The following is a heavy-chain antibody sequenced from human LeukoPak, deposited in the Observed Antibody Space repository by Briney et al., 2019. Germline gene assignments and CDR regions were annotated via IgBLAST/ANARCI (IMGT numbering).Heavy chain of an antibody. CDR3: AKDSPRTKNPGTVSGP. CDR2: ISGSGGST. V-gene: IGHV3-23*01. Sequence: PGGSLRLSCAASGFTFSSYAMSWVRQAPGKGLEWVSIISGSGGSTYYADSVKGRFTVSRDNSENTPYLQMSSLRAEDTAVYYCAKDSPRTKNPGTVSGPWGQGTLVTVSS. J-gene: IGHJ5*02. D-gene: IGHD6-19*01. CDR1: GFTFSSYA.